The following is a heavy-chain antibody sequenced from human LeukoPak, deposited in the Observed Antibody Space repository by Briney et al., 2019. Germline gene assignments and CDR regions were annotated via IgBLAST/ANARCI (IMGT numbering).Heavy chain of an antibody. J-gene: IGHJ6*03. Sequence: GGSLRLSCAASGFTVSSNYMSWVRQAPGKRLEWVSVIYSGGSTYYADSVKGRFTISRDNSKNTLYLQMNSLRAEDTAVYYCARDSGWYNMDVWGKGTTVTVSS. CDR1: GFTVSSNY. D-gene: IGHD6-19*01. V-gene: IGHV3-53*01. CDR3: ARDSGWYNMDV. CDR2: IYSGGST.